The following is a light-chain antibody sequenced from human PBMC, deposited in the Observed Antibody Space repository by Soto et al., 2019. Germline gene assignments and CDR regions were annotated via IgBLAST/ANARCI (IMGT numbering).Light chain of an antibody. Sequence: EIVLTQSPGTLSFSPGERATVSCRASQSSSSSYFAWYQQKPGQAPRLLISGASNRATGIPDRLRGSGSGTSLTLTYSRLEPADFAVYDSQPYAKLVGTFGKGTRVEIK. CDR3: QPYAKLVGT. J-gene: IGKJ1*01. CDR2: GAS. V-gene: IGKV3-20*01. CDR1: QSSSSSY.